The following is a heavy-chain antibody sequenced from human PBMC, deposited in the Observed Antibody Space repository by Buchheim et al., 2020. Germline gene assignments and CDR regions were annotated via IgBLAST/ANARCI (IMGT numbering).Heavy chain of an antibody. CDR3: AKGSPIALGILDY. Sequence: EVQLLESGGGLVQPGGSLRLSCAASGFTFSTYAMSWVRQAPGKGLEWVSGIGGVGTGANTYYTDSVKGWFTISRDSSTNTLYLQMNSLRADDTAVYYCAKGSPIALGILDYWGQGTL. CDR1: GFTFSTYA. V-gene: IGHV3-23*01. J-gene: IGHJ4*02. CDR2: IGGVGTGANT. D-gene: IGHD7-27*01.